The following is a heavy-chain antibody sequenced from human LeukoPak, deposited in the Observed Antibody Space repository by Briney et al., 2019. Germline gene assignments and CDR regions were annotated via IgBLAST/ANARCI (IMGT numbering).Heavy chain of an antibody. Sequence: GGSLRLSCAASGFTFSSYGMHWVRQAPGKGLEWVAVIWYDGSNKYYADSVKGRFTISRDNSKNTLYLQMNSLRAEDTAVYYCAKVGFIAADFDYWGQGTLVTVSS. D-gene: IGHD6-13*01. CDR1: GFTFSSYG. V-gene: IGHV3-33*06. CDR2: IWYDGSNK. CDR3: AKVGFIAADFDY. J-gene: IGHJ4*02.